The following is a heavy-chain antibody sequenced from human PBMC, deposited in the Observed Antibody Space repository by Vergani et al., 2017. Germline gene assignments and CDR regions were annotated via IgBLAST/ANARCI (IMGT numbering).Heavy chain of an antibody. J-gene: IGHJ5*02. CDR2: IYAGGSDV. V-gene: IGHV5-51*03. D-gene: IGHD3-3*01. CDR3: AKTHDXSSLYSSYNWFDP. CDR1: GYSITNYW. Sequence: EVQLVQSGAEVKKPGESVKISCQGSGYSITNYWIAWVRQRPGKGLEWMGIIYAGGSDVRYSPSFQGQVTMSVDKSLSTAYLQWSSLKASDTATYYCAKTHDXSSLYSSYNWFDPWGQGTQVTVSS.